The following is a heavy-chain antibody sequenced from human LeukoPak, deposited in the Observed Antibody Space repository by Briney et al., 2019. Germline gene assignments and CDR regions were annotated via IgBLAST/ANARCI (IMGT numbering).Heavy chain of an antibody. Sequence: GGSLRLSCAASGFTFSSYGMHWVRQAPGKGLEWGAVIWYDGSNKYYADSVKGRFTISRDNSKNTLYLQMNSLRAEDTAAYYCARGPRDGSGSYYFDYWGQGTLVTVSS. J-gene: IGHJ4*02. D-gene: IGHD3-10*01. CDR1: GFTFSSYG. CDR3: ARGPRDGSGSYYFDY. CDR2: IWYDGSNK. V-gene: IGHV3-33*01.